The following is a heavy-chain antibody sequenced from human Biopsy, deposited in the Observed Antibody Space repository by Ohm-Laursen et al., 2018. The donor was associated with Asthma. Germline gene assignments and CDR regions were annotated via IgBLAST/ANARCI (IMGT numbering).Heavy chain of an antibody. Sequence: SLRLSCAASGFTFSSYAMHWARQAPGKGLEWVGVISKDASTQDYADSVKGRFTMARDNSKNTLDLQMNSLREEDTAVYYCVRDGTDDAFDIWGQGTVVSVSS. J-gene: IGHJ3*02. CDR3: VRDGTDDAFDI. CDR1: GFTFSSYA. D-gene: IGHD1-1*01. V-gene: IGHV3-30*01. CDR2: ISKDASTQ.